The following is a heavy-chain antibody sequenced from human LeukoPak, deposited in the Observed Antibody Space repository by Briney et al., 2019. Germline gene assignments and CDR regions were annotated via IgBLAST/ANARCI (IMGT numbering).Heavy chain of an antibody. CDR2: IKKDGSEK. D-gene: IGHD6-19*01. Sequence: GGSLRLSCAASGFTFSNYWMNWVRQAPGKGLEWAAIIKKDGSEKIYVDSVRGRFTISRDNAKNTLYLQMNSLRAEDTAVYYCAAGAGWLIDYWGQGTLVTVPS. V-gene: IGHV3-7*01. CDR3: AAGAGWLIDY. CDR1: GFTFSNYW. J-gene: IGHJ4*02.